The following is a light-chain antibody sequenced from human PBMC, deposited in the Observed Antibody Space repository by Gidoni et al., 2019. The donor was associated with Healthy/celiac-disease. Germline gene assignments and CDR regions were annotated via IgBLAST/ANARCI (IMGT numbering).Light chain of an antibody. CDR2: DAS. CDR1: QSVSSY. J-gene: IGKJ2*01. Sequence: IVLTQSPATLSLSPGERATLSCRDSQSVSSYLAWYQQKPGQAPRLLIYDASTRATGIPARFSGSGSGTDFTLTISSLEPEDFAVYYCQQRSNWPPYTFGQGTKLEIK. V-gene: IGKV3-11*01. CDR3: QQRSNWPPYT.